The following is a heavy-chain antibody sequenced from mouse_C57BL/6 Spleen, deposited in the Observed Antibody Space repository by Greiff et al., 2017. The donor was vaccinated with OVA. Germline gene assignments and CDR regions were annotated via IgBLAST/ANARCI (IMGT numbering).Heavy chain of an antibody. CDR3: ARKGDYTWFAY. V-gene: IGHV1-52*01. CDR2: IDPSDSET. Sequence: QVQLQQSGAELVRPGSSVKLSCKASGYTFTSYWMHWVKQRPIQGLEWIGNIDPSDSETHSNQKFKDKATLTVDKSSSTAYMQLSSLTSEDSAVYYCARKGDYTWFAYWGQGTLVTVSA. J-gene: IGHJ3*01. D-gene: IGHD2-12*01. CDR1: GYTFTSYW.